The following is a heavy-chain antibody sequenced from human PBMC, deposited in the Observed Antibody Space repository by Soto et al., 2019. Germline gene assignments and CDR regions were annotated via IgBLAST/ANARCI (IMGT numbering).Heavy chain of an antibody. CDR3: AKIIKRIMITLGGVVRY. J-gene: IGHJ4*02. CDR1: GFTFSSYA. D-gene: IGHD3-16*01. CDR2: ISGSGGST. V-gene: IGHV3-23*01. Sequence: EVQLLESGGGLLQPGGSLRLSCAASGFTFSSYAMSWVRQAPGKGLEWVSAISGSGGSTYYADSVKGRFTISRDNSKKTLYLHINRLRDEDTAVYYCAKIIKRIMITLGGVVRYWGQGTLVTFSS.